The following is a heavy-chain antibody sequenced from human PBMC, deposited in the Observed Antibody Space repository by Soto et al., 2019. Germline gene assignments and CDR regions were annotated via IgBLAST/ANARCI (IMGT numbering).Heavy chain of an antibody. V-gene: IGHV4-59*08. CDR1: GGSISSYY. CDR2: IYYSGST. Sequence: SETLSLTCTVSGGSISSYYWSWIRQPPGKGLEWIGYIYYSGSTNYNPSLKSRVTISVDTSKNQFSLKLSSVTAADTAVYYCARLRRSRSHGWLVPGWGQGTLVTVSS. D-gene: IGHD6-19*01. CDR3: ARLRRSRSHGWLVPG. J-gene: IGHJ4*02.